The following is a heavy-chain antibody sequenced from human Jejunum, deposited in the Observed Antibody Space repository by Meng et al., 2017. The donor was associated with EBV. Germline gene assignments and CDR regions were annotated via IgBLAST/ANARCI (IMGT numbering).Heavy chain of an antibody. CDR2: INHSGST. Sequence: QGQLQQEGAGLLKPSEALSLTCAVYRGSFRCYDWSWIRQHPGKGLEWIGEINHSGSTNYNPSLRSRVTISVETSKNQFSLRLNSVTAADTAVYYCARVAFSYTTRSLDSWGQGTLVTVSS. D-gene: IGHD3-16*02. CDR3: ARVAFSYTTRSLDS. J-gene: IGHJ4*02. CDR1: RGSFRCYD. V-gene: IGHV4-34*02.